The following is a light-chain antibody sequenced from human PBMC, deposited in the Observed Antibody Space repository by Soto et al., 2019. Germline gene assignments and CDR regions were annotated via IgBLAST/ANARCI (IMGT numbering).Light chain of an antibody. J-gene: IGLJ2*01. V-gene: IGLV1-40*01. CDR1: SSNIGAGFD. Sequence: QSVLTQPPSVSGAPGQRVTISCTGSSSNIGAGFDVHWYHQIAGTAPKLLIYGNSNRPSGVPDRFSGSKSGTSASLAISGLRSDDEADYYCAAWDDSLRGVVFGGGTKLTVL. CDR2: GNS. CDR3: AAWDDSLRGVV.